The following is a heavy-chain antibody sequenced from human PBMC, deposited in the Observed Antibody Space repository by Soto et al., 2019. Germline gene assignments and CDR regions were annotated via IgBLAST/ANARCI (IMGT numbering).Heavy chain of an antibody. CDR2: IYSRGNT. CDR1: GGSISSDY. V-gene: IGHV4-59*13. Sequence: PSETLSLTCTVSGGSISSDYWSWIRQSPVKGLEWIGYIYSRGNTNYNPSLKSRVTISVDTSKTQFSLNLSSVTAADTAMYYCARDDHIVVVPTSLGAMDVWGQGTTVTVSS. D-gene: IGHD2-2*01. CDR3: ARDDHIVVVPTSLGAMDV. J-gene: IGHJ6*02.